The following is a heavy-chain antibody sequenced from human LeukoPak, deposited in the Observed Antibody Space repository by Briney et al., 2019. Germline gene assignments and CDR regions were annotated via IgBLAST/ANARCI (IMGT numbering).Heavy chain of an antibody. CDR1: AFTFSSYA. V-gene: IGHV3-23*01. Sequence: GGSLRLSCAVSAFTFSSYAMNWVRQAPGKGLEWVAAISDTGDKTYYADFVEGRFTISRDDSRNTVYLQMNNLRAEDTAVYYCARVHLETYKHDNSENTCFDSWGQGTLVTVSS. D-gene: IGHD1-1*01. J-gene: IGHJ4*02. CDR3: ARVHLETYKHDNSENTCFDS. CDR2: ISDTGDKT.